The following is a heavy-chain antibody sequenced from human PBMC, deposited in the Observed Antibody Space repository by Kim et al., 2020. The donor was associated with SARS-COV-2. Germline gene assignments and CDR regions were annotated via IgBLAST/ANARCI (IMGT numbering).Heavy chain of an antibody. V-gene: IGHV3-33*06. CDR3: AKDRGSYSRCSLYY. Sequence: GGSLRLSCAASGFTFSSYAMHWVRQAPGKGLEWVAVIWYDGSNKYYADSVKGRFTISRDNSKNTLYLQMNSLRAEDTAVYYCAKDRGSYSRCSLYYWGQGTLVTVSS. J-gene: IGHJ4*02. D-gene: IGHD1-26*01. CDR1: GFTFSSYA. CDR2: IWYDGSNK.